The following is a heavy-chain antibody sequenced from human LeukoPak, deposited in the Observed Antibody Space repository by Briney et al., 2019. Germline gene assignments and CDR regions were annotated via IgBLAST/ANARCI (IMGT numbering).Heavy chain of an antibody. CDR2: ISGSGGGT. Sequence: GGSLRLSCAVSGFTFRKYAISWVRQAPGKGLEWVSDISGSGGGTFYADSLKGRVTISKDKSKSTVYLQMNSLRAEDTAVYYCAARSTAAFDVWGRGTLVIVSS. J-gene: IGHJ2*01. D-gene: IGHD2-2*01. V-gene: IGHV3-23*01. CDR1: GFTFRKYA. CDR3: AARSTAAFDV.